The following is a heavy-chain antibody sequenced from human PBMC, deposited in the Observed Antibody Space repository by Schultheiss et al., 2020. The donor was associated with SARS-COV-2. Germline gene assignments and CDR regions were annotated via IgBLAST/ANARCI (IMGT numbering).Heavy chain of an antibody. Sequence: GSLRLSCTVSGGSISSYYWSWIRQPAGKGLEWIGRIYTSGSTNYNPSLKSRVTMSVDTSKNQFSLKLSSVTAADTAVYYCARGQLSRVLQSDAFDIWGQGTMVTVSS. CDR3: ARGQLSRVLQSDAFDI. CDR2: IYTSGST. CDR1: GGSISSYY. J-gene: IGHJ3*02. V-gene: IGHV4-4*07. D-gene: IGHD6-19*01.